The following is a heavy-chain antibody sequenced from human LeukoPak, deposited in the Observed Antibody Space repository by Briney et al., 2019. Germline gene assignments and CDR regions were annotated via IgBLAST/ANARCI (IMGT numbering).Heavy chain of an antibody. Sequence: EASVKVSCKASGGTFSSYAISWVRQAPGQGLEWMGGIIPIFGTANYAQKFQGRVTITADESTSTAYMELSSLRSEDTAVYYCARFLIVVAGTSWYFDLWGRGTLVTVSS. V-gene: IGHV1-69*01. CDR3: ARFLIVVAGTSWYFDL. D-gene: IGHD6-19*01. CDR2: IIPIFGTA. J-gene: IGHJ2*01. CDR1: GGTFSSYA.